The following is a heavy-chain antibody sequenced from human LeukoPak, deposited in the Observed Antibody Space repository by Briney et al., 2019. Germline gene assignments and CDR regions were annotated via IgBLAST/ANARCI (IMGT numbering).Heavy chain of an antibody. CDR2: IYTSGST. D-gene: IGHD6-19*01. J-gene: IGHJ4*02. V-gene: IGHV4-61*02. CDR3: ARYSSGWYMGDY. Sequence: SETLSLTCTVSGGSISSGSYYWSWIRQPAGKGLEWIGRIYTSGSTNYNPSLKSRVTISADTSKNQFSLKLTSVTAADTAVYYCARYSSGWYMGDYWGQGTLVTVSS. CDR1: GGSISSGSYY.